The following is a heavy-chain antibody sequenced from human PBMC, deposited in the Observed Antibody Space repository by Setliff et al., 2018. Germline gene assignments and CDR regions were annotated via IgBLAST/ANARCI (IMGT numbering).Heavy chain of an antibody. Sequence: ASVKVSCKASGYTFTGYYMHWVRQAPGQGLEWMGIIDPSGDYTNYAQKFQGRVTITTDESTSTAYMELSSLTSEDTAVYYCAREGVHTWSSTDYHYYMDVWGRGTTVTVSS. CDR1: GYTFTGYY. CDR2: IDPSGDYT. J-gene: IGHJ6*03. CDR3: AREGVHTWSSTDYHYYMDV. V-gene: IGHV1-46*01. D-gene: IGHD2-21*01.